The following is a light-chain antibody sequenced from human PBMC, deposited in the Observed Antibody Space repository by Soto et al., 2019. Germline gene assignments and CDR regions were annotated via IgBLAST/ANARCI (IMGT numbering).Light chain of an antibody. CDR3: QQYGSTPLT. J-gene: IGKJ4*01. Sequence: EIVLTQSPGTLSLSPGARATLSCRASQSVSRNYVAWYQQKPGQSPRLLIYGASNRASGIPDRFSGSASGADFTLSIARLEPEDFAMYYCQQYGSTPLTFGGGTKVEIK. CDR1: QSVSRNY. V-gene: IGKV3-20*01. CDR2: GAS.